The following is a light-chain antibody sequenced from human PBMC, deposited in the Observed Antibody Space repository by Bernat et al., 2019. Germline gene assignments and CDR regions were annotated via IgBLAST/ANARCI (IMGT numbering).Light chain of an antibody. J-gene: IGLJ3*02. CDR3: TSYTTSNTWV. CDR2: EVS. V-gene: IGLV2-8*01. Sequence: QSALTQPPSASGSPGQSVTISCAGTSSDVGGYDYVSWYQRHPGKAPKLMIYEVSKRPSGVPNRFSGSKSGNTASLTVSGPQPEDEADYSCTSYTTSNTWVFGGGTKLTVL. CDR1: SSDVGGYDY.